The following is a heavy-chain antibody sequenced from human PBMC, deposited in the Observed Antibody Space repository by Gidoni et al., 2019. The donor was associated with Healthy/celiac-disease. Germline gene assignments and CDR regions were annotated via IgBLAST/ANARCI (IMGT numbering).Heavy chain of an antibody. CDR2: IAYDGSNK. J-gene: IGHJ3*02. V-gene: IGHV3-30-3*01. Sequence: VQLVASGGGVVQPGRSLSLSFAASGFTFRSFAMHWVRQAPGKGLEWVAVIAYDGSNKYYADSVKGRFTISRDNSKNTLYLQMNSLRAEDTAVYYCARDPRYYYDSSGYYSDAFDIWGQGTMVTVSS. CDR1: GFTFRSFA. CDR3: ARDPRYYYDSSGYYSDAFDI. D-gene: IGHD3-22*01.